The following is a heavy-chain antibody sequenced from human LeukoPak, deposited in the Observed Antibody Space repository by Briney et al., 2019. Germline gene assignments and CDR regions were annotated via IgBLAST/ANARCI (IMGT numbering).Heavy chain of an antibody. D-gene: IGHD4-11*01. Sequence: GGSLRLSCAASGFTFTYYAMNWVRQAPGKGLEWVSAISGSGSDGSTYYADSVKGRFTISRDNSKNTLYLQMNSLRAEDTAVDYCAKAGDYSYFDYWGQGTLVTVSS. CDR3: AKAGDYSYFDY. V-gene: IGHV3-23*01. CDR2: ISGSGSDGST. J-gene: IGHJ4*02. CDR1: GFTFTYYA.